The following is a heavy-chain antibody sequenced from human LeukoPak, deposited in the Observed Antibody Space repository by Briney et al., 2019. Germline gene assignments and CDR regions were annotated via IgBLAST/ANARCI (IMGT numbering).Heavy chain of an antibody. CDR3: ARPSAGRAFEI. CDR1: GFTFSSYW. Sequence: GGSLRLSCGASGFTFSSYWMHWVRQAPGKGLVWVSCIKSDGSTTSSADSVKGRFTISRDNAKNTLYLQMNSLRAEDTAVYYCARPSAGRAFEIWGQGTMVTVSS. D-gene: IGHD1-26*01. V-gene: IGHV3-74*01. CDR2: IKSDGSTT. J-gene: IGHJ3*02.